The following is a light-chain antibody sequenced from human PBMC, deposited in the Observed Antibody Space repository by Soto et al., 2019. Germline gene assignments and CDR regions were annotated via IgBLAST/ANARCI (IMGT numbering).Light chain of an antibody. CDR3: QQRSHWPYT. CDR1: QSVRFY. Sequence: EIVLTQSPATLFVSPGERATLSCRASQSVRFYLSWYQQKPGQPPRLLIYESSNRATGIPARFSGSGSGTDFTLTISSLEPGDVAVYYCQQRSHWPYTFGQGTKVEIK. CDR2: ESS. V-gene: IGKV3-11*01. J-gene: IGKJ2*01.